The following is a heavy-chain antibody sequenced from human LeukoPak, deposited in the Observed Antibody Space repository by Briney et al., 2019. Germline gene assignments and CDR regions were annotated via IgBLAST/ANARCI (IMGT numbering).Heavy chain of an antibody. CDR2: IYYSGST. Sequence: PSETLSLTCTVSGGSISSSSYYWGWIRQPPGKGLEWIGSIYYSGSTYYNPSLKSRVTISVDTSKNQFSLKLSSVTAADTAVYYCASGNGFLLVQLWLRPDWFDPWGQGTPVTVSS. CDR1: GGSISSSSYY. J-gene: IGHJ5*02. CDR3: ASGNGFLLVQLWLRPDWFDP. V-gene: IGHV4-39*01. D-gene: IGHD5-18*01.